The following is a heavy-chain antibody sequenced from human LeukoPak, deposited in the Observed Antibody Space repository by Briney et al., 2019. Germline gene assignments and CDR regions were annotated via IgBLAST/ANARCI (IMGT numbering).Heavy chain of an antibody. CDR2: IYYSGST. J-gene: IGHJ4*02. CDR3: ARHASVDGNWPRPLDY. D-gene: IGHD6-19*01. CDR1: GGSISSSNYY. V-gene: IGHV4-39*01. Sequence: SETLSLTCTVSGGSISSSNYYWGWIRQPPGKGLEWIGNIYYSGSTYYKPSLKTRVTMSVDTSKNQFSLKLTSVTAADTAVYYCARHASVDGNWPRPLDYWGQGSLVTVSS.